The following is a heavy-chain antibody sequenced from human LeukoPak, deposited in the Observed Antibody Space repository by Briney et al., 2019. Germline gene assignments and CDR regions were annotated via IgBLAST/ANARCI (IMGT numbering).Heavy chain of an antibody. V-gene: IGHV3-21*01. CDR3: ARDKQRGTFDY. Sequence: GGSLRLSCAASGFTFSSYSMNWVRQAPGKGLEWVSSISSSSSYIYYADSVKGRFTISRDNAKNSLYLQMNSLRAEDTAVYYCARDKQRGTFDYWGQGTLATVSS. J-gene: IGHJ4*02. D-gene: IGHD1-1*01. CDR1: GFTFSSYS. CDR2: ISSSSSYI.